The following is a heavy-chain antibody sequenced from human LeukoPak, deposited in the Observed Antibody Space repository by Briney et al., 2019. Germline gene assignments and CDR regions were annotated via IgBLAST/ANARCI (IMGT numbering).Heavy chain of an antibody. D-gene: IGHD2-21*01. CDR2: IYYSGNT. J-gene: IGHJ6*02. V-gene: IGHV4-59*01. CDR3: ARTVRWLLSPHYGMDV. CDR1: GGSLSSYY. Sequence: PSETLSLTCNLSGGSLSSYYWSWLRQPPGKGREWIGYIYYSGNTNYNPSLKSRVTISVDTSKNQCSLNLTSVTAADTAVYYCARTVRWLLSPHYGMDVWGQGTTVIVSS.